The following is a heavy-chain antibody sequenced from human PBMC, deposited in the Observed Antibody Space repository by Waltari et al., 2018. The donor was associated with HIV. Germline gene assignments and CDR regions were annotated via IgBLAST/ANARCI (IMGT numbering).Heavy chain of an antibody. Sequence: EVQLVESGGGLVQPGGSLRLSCAASGFTFSNYWMHWVRQAPGKGLVWVSRINSDGSSTSYADSVKGRFTISRDNAKNTLYLQVNSLRAEDTAVYYCARRNRDDSTNALDIWGQGTMVSVSS. CDR3: ARRNRDDSTNALDI. V-gene: IGHV3-74*01. D-gene: IGHD2-15*01. J-gene: IGHJ3*02. CDR2: INSDGSST. CDR1: GFTFSNYW.